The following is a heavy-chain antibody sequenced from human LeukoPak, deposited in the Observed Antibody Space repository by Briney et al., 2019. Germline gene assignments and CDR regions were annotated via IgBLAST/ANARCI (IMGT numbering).Heavy chain of an antibody. CDR2: ISSSSSCI. D-gene: IGHD3-22*01. V-gene: IGHV3-21*01. J-gene: IGHJ3*02. CDR1: GFTFSSYS. CDR3: ARGITMIVVASDAFDI. Sequence: PGGSLRLSCAASGFTFSSYSMNWVRQAPGKGLEWVSSISSSSSCIYYADSVKGRFTISRDNAKDSLYLQMNGLRAEDTAVYYCARGITMIVVASDAFDIWGQGTMVTVSS.